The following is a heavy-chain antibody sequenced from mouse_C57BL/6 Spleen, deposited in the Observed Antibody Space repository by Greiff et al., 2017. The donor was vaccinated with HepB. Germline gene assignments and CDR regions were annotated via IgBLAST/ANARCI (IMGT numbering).Heavy chain of an antibody. V-gene: IGHV14-4*01. CDR1: GFNIKDDY. Sequence: EVQLQQSGAELVRPGASVKLSCTASGFNIKDDYMHWVKQRPEQGLEWIGWIDPENGDTAYASKFQGKATITADTSSNTAYLQLSRLTSEDTAVYYCTRELPFAYWGQGTLVTVSA. CDR3: TRELPFAY. CDR2: IDPENGDT. J-gene: IGHJ3*01. D-gene: IGHD1-3*01.